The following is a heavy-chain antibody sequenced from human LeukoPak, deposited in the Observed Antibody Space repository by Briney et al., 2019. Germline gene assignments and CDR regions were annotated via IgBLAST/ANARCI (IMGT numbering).Heavy chain of an antibody. V-gene: IGHV4-4*07. J-gene: IGHJ4*02. CDR3: AREGSGSYYEGFDY. CDR1: GGSISSYY. D-gene: IGHD1-26*01. CDR2: IYTSGST. Sequence: SETLSLTCTVSGGSISSYYWSWIRQPAGKGLEWIGRIYTSGSTNYNPSLKSRVTMSVDTSKNQFPLRLSSMTAADTAVYYCAREGSGSYYEGFDYWGQGTLVTVSS.